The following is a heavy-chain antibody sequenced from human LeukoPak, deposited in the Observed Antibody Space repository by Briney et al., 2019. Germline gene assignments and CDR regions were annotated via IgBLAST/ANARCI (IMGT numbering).Heavy chain of an antibody. V-gene: IGHV1-2*06. CDR2: INPNSGGT. Sequence: ASVKVSCKASGYTFTGYYMHWVRQAPGQGLEWMGRINPNSGGTNYAQKFQGRVTMTRDTSISTAYMELSRLRSDDTAVYYCARVKISDSSGYNWGQGTLATVSS. J-gene: IGHJ4*02. CDR1: GYTFTGYY. D-gene: IGHD3-22*01. CDR3: ARVKISDSSGYN.